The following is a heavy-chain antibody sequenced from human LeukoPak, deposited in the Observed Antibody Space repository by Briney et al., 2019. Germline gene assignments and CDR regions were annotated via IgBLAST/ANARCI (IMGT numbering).Heavy chain of an antibody. CDR1: GYSISSGYY. Sequence: KPSETLSLTCTVSGYSISSGYYWGWIRPPPGKGLEWIGSIYHSGSTYYNPSLKSRVTISVDTSKNQFSLKLSSVTAADTAVYYCAREAAVAGTYWGQGTLVTVSS. J-gene: IGHJ4*02. V-gene: IGHV4-38-2*02. CDR3: AREAAVAGTY. D-gene: IGHD6-19*01. CDR2: IYHSGST.